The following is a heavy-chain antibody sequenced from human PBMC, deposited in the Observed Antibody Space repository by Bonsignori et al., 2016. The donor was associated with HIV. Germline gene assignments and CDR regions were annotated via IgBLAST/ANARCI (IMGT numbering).Heavy chain of an antibody. J-gene: IGHJ6*03. CDR3: ARVSVTEYYYYMDV. CDR2: IYTSGST. V-gene: IGHV4-4*07. Sequence: WIRQPPGKGLEWIGRIYTSGSTNYNPSLKSRVTMSVDTSKNQFSLKLSSVTAADTAVYYCARVSVTEYYYYMDVWGKGTTVTVSS. D-gene: IGHD2-21*02.